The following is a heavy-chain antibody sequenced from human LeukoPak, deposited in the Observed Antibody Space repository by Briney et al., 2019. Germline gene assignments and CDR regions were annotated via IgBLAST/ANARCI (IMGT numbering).Heavy chain of an antibody. J-gene: IGHJ4*02. CDR2: SRNRAKSNTT. CDR3: SRDATGDH. V-gene: IGHV3-72*01. CDR1: GFTFSDHY. Sequence: PGGSLRLSCAVSGFTFSDHYMDWVRQAPGKGLEWVGRSRNRAKSNTTDYAASVKGRFTISRDDSKSTLYLQMNSLETEDTAVYYCSRDATGDHWGQGTLVSVSS.